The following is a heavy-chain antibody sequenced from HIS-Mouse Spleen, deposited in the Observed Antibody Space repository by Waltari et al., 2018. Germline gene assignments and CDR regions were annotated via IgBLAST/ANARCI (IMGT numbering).Heavy chain of an antibody. D-gene: IGHD6-13*01. J-gene: IGHJ2*01. V-gene: IGHV4-39*07. Sequence: QLQLQESGPGLVKPSETLSLTCPVSGGSIISSSYYWGWIRQPRGKGLEWLGSIYYSGSTYYNPSLKSRVTISVDTSKNQFSLKLSSVTAADTAVYYCAREIPYSSSWYDWYFDLWGRGTLVTVSS. CDR3: AREIPYSSSWYDWYFDL. CDR2: IYYSGST. CDR1: GGSIISSSYY.